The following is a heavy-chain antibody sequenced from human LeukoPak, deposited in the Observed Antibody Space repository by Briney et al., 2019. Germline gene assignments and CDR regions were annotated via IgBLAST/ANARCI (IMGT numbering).Heavy chain of an antibody. CDR3: ARDSGITMVRGVDY. J-gene: IGHJ4*02. D-gene: IGHD3-10*01. CDR2: ISSSSSTI. CDR1: GFTFSDYY. V-gene: IGHV3-11*04. Sequence: GGSLRLSCAASGFTFSDYYMSWIRQAPGKGLEWVSYISSSSSTIYYADSVKGRFTISRDNAKNSLYLQMNSLRDEDTAVYYCARDSGITMVRGVDYWGQGTLVTVSS.